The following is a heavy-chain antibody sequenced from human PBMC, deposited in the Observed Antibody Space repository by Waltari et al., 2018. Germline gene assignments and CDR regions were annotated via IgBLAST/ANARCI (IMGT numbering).Heavy chain of an antibody. CDR1: GFTFSSYA. CDR3: AKDYSSGWYYFDY. D-gene: IGHD6-19*01. Sequence: EVQLVESGGGLVQPGGSLRLACAASGFTFSSYAMSWVRRAPGKGVEWVSAISGSGDSTYYADSVKGRFTISRDNSNNTLYLQMNRMRAEDTAVYYCAKDYSSGWYYFDYWGQGTLVTVSS. CDR2: ISGSGDST. V-gene: IGHV3-23*04. J-gene: IGHJ4*02.